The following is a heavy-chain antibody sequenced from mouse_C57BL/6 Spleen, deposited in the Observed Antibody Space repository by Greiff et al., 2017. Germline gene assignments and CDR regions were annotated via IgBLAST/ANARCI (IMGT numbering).Heavy chain of an antibody. Sequence: QVQLQQSGPELVKPGASVKISCKASGYAFSSSWMNWVKQRPGKGLEWIGRIYPGDGDTNYNGKFKGKATLTADKSSSTAYMQLSSLTSEDSAVYFCASYGTFDYWGQGTTLTVSS. V-gene: IGHV1-82*01. CDR1: GYAFSSSW. D-gene: IGHD2-1*01. J-gene: IGHJ2*01. CDR2: IYPGDGDT. CDR3: ASYGTFDY.